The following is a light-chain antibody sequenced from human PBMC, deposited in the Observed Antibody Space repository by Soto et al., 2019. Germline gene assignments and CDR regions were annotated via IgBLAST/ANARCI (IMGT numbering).Light chain of an antibody. CDR1: QSISGTF. CDR3: QQYDNLSWT. J-gene: IGKJ1*01. V-gene: IGKV3-20*01. Sequence: EVVLTQSPGTLSLSPGERATLSCRAGQSISGTFLNWYQQKPGQAPRLLIYGASNRATGTPDRFSGSGSGTDFTLTISRLEPEDFAVYFCQQYDNLSWTFGQGTKVDIK. CDR2: GAS.